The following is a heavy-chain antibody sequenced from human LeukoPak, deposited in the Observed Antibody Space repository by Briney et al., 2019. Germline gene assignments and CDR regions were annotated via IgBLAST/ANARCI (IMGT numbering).Heavy chain of an antibody. D-gene: IGHD1-1*01. CDR1: GAYISSGDFY. CDR3: SRAVQASLQPRFDP. CDR2: IYFSGTV. Sequence: SQTLSLTCTVSGAYISSGDFYWSWIRQPPEKGLEWIGYIYFSGTVYYNPFLKSRVTISVDTSKNQFSLKLSSVTAADTAVYYCSRAVQASLQPRFDPWGQGTLVTVSS. V-gene: IGHV4-30-4*08. J-gene: IGHJ5*02.